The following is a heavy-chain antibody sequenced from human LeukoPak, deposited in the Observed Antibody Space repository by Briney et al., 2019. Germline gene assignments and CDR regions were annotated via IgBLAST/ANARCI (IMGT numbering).Heavy chain of an antibody. CDR3: ASTVLAAAGDLIDY. CDR1: GGSFSSYY. Sequence: SETLSLTCVVYGGSFSSYYWSWIRQPPGKGLEWIGEINHSGSTNYNPSLKSRVTISVDTSKNQFSLKLSSVTAADTAVYYCASTVLAAAGDLIDYWGQGTLVTVSS. D-gene: IGHD6-13*01. V-gene: IGHV4-34*01. J-gene: IGHJ4*02. CDR2: INHSGST.